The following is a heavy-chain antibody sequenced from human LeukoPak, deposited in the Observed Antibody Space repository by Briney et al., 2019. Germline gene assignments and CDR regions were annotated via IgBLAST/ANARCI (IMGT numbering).Heavy chain of an antibody. Sequence: GGSLRLSCAASGFTSSSYWMHWVRQAPGKGLVWVSRINSDGSSTSYADSVKGRFTISRDNAKNTLYLQMNSLRAEDTAVYYCARGRGHSSADYWGQGTLVTVSS. CDR2: INSDGSST. D-gene: IGHD6-19*01. V-gene: IGHV3-74*01. J-gene: IGHJ4*02. CDR3: ARGRGHSSADY. CDR1: GFTSSSYW.